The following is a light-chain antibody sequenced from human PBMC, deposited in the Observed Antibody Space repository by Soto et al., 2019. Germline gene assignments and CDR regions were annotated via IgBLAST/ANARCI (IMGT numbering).Light chain of an antibody. CDR3: HQYGSSPLT. CDR2: GAS. Sequence: EIVLTPSPGTLSLSPGERATLTCRASQSVTSSYLAWYQQKPGQAPRLLMYGASSRAHGIPDRFSGSGSGTDFTLTSSRLEPEDFAVYYFHQYGSSPLTFGPGTKGDIK. J-gene: IGKJ3*01. V-gene: IGKV3-20*01. CDR1: QSVTSSY.